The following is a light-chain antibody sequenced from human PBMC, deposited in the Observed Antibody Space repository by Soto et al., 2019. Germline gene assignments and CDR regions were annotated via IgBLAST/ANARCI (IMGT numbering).Light chain of an antibody. Sequence: EIVMTQSPGTLSVSPGERVTLSCRASQSVRNNLAWYQQKPGQGPRLLIYDASTRATGISARFSGSGSGTEFTLTISSQQSEDFAVYYCQQCNDLPWTFGQGTKVEIK. V-gene: IGKV3-15*01. CDR3: QQCNDLPWT. CDR1: QSVRNN. CDR2: DAS. J-gene: IGKJ1*01.